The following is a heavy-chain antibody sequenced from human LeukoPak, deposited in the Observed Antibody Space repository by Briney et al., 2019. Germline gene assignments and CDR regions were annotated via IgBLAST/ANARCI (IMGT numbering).Heavy chain of an antibody. CDR2: INQDGSEK. CDR1: GFTFSNSW. V-gene: IGHV3-7*05. Sequence: PGGSLRLSCGASGFTFSNSWMTWVRQAPGKGPEWVANINQDGSEKYHVDSVEGRFTISRDNAKNSLYLQMNSLRAEDTAVHYCARGHYGMDVWGQGTTVTVSS. J-gene: IGHJ6*02. CDR3: ARGHYGMDV.